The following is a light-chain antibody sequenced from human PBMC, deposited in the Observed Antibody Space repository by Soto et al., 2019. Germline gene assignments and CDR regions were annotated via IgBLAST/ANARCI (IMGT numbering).Light chain of an antibody. CDR3: CSYAGSYTLV. CDR1: GSDVGGYNY. V-gene: IGLV2-11*01. J-gene: IGLJ2*01. CDR2: DVS. Sequence: QSALTQPASVSGSPGQPLTISCAGSGSDVGGYNYVSWYQQHPGKAPKLMIYDVSKRPSGVPDRFSGSKSGNTASLTISGLQAEDEADYYCCSYAGSYTLVFGGGTKLTVL.